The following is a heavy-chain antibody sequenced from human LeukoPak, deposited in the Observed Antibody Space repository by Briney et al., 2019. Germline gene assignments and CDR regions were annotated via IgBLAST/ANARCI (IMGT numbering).Heavy chain of an antibody. CDR2: ISSNGGST. CDR3: VAGYYFDY. Sequence: GGSLRLSYSASGFTFSRYGVEWVRQAPGKGLEYVSAISSNGGSTYYADSVKGRVTISRDNSKDTLYLQMSSLRADDTAVYYCVAGYYFDYWGQGTLVTASS. CDR1: GFTFSRYG. V-gene: IGHV3-64D*09. D-gene: IGHD1-14*01. J-gene: IGHJ4*02.